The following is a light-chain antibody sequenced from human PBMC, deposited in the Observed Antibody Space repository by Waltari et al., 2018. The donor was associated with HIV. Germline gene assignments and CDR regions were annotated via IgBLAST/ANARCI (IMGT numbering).Light chain of an antibody. CDR1: NSNIGRNY. CDR3: AAWDASLSAWV. V-gene: IGLV1-47*01. J-gene: IGLJ3*02. CDR2: MNN. Sequence: QSVLTQPPSASGTPGQRVTIPCSGSNSNIGRNYVYWYQQLPGTAPKLLMYMNNQRPSGVPDRFSGSKSGTSASLAISGLRSDDEADYYCAAWDASLSAWVFGGGTKLTVL.